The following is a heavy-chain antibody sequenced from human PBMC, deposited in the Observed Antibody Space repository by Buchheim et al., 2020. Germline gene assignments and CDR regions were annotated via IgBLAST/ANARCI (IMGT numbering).Heavy chain of an antibody. Sequence: QVQLVESGGGVVQPGRSLRLSCAASGFTFSSYAMHWVRQAPGKGLEWVAVISYDGSNKYYADSMKGRFTISRDNSKNTLYLQMNSLRAEDTAVYYCARDNATVRGVIFLDWGQGTL. CDR1: GFTFSSYA. V-gene: IGHV3-30*04. J-gene: IGHJ4*02. D-gene: IGHD3-10*01. CDR2: ISYDGSNK. CDR3: ARDNATVRGVIFLD.